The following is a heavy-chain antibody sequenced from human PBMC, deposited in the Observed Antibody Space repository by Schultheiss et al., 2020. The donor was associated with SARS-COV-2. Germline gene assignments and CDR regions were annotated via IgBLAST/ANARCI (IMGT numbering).Heavy chain of an antibody. CDR2: INSDGSST. CDR3: ARDGGKDSSSWYGGRVDWFDP. D-gene: IGHD6-13*01. CDR1: GFTFSSYW. Sequence: GGSLRLSCAASGFTFSSYWMHWVRQAPGKGLVWVSRINSDGSSTSYADSVKGRFTISRDNAKNTLYLQMNSLRAEDTAVYYCARDGGKDSSSWYGGRVDWFDPWGQGTLVTVSS. J-gene: IGHJ5*02. V-gene: IGHV3-74*01.